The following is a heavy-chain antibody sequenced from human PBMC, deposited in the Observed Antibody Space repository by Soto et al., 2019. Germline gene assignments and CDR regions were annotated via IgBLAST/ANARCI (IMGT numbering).Heavy chain of an antibody. Sequence: PGGSLRLSCAASGFTFSSYAMHWVRQAPGKGLEWVAVISYDGSNKYYADSVKGRFTISRDNSKNTLYLQMNNLRAEDTAVYYCARGRVVVITTPFDYWGQGTLVTVSS. D-gene: IGHD3-22*01. CDR3: ARGRVVVITTPFDY. J-gene: IGHJ4*02. CDR1: GFTFSSYA. CDR2: ISYDGSNK. V-gene: IGHV3-30-3*01.